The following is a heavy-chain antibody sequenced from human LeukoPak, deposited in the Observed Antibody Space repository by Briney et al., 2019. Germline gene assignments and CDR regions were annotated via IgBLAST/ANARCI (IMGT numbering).Heavy chain of an antibody. J-gene: IGHJ4*02. V-gene: IGHV3-7*01. Sequence: GGSLRLSCAASGFSFTNYWMSWVRQAPGKGLEWVANVKEDGTTKQYVDSVKGRFTISRDNAKNSLYLKMGSLRAEDTAVYYCVSQEVVPHWGQGTLVSVSS. CDR3: VSQEVVPH. CDR2: VKEDGTTK. D-gene: IGHD2-15*01. CDR1: GFSFTNYW.